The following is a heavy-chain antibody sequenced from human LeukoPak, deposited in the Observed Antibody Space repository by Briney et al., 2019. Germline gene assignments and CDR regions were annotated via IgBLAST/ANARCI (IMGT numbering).Heavy chain of an antibody. CDR1: GYTFTSYG. Sequence: ASVKVSCKASGYTFTSYGISWVRQAPGQGLEWMGWISAYNGNTNYVQKLQGRVTMTTDTSTSTAYMELRSLRSDDTAVYYCARDSYVYYDILTGYPHFDYWGQGTLVTVSS. J-gene: IGHJ4*02. CDR2: ISAYNGNT. V-gene: IGHV1-18*01. CDR3: ARDSYVYYDILTGYPHFDY. D-gene: IGHD3-9*01.